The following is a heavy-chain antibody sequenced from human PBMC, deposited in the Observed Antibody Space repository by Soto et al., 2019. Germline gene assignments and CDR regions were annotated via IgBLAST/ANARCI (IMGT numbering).Heavy chain of an antibody. CDR3: ERPPQGMDV. CDR1: GFTLSSFW. Sequence: PGGSLRLSCAASGFTLSSFWMTWVRQAPGKGLEWVASIKQDGSEQYYVDSVKGRFTISRDNAMNTLFLQMHSLRVEDTAVYYCERPPQGMDVWGQGTTVTVSS. V-gene: IGHV3-7*03. CDR2: IKQDGSEQ. J-gene: IGHJ6*02.